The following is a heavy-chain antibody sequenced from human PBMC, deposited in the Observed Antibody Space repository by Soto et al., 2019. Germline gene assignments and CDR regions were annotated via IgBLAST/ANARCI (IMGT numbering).Heavy chain of an antibody. J-gene: IGHJ4*02. Sequence: ASVKVCCKASCYTFTSYGISWVRQAPGQGLEWMGWISAYNGNTNYAQKLQGRVTMTTDTSTSTAYMELRSLRSDDTAVYYCARIRDPYYDFWSGYALDYWGQGTQVTVSS. CDR1: CYTFTSYG. CDR2: ISAYNGNT. V-gene: IGHV1-18*01. D-gene: IGHD3-3*01. CDR3: ARIRDPYYDFWSGYALDY.